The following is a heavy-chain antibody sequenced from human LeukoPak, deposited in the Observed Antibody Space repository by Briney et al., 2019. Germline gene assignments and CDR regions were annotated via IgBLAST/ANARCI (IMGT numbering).Heavy chain of an antibody. V-gene: IGHV3-21*01. CDR2: ISSSSSYI. CDR1: GFTFSSYD. D-gene: IGHD6-19*01. J-gene: IGHJ4*02. CDR3: ARAGSRQWLVDLFDY. Sequence: PGGSLRLSCAASGFTFSSYDMTWVRQAPGRGLEWVSSISSSSSYIYYADSVKGRFTISRDNAKSSLYLQMNSLRAEDTAVYYCARAGSRQWLVDLFDYWGQGTLVTVSS.